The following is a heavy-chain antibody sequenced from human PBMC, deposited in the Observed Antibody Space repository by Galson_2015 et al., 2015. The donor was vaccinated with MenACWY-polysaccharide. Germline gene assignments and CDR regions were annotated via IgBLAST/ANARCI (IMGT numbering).Heavy chain of an antibody. CDR2: IRYDGGDL. J-gene: IGHJ4*02. V-gene: IGHV3-30*02. CDR1: GFAFSDYG. D-gene: IGHD6-19*01. Sequence: SLRLSCAASGFAFSDYGMHWVRQAPGKGLGWVAVIRYDGGDLYYAESLKGRLTLSRDNSKNTLFLQMNNLRPEDTAVYYCTKDFPSFGSGWFFEYWGQGTLVTVSS. CDR3: TKDFPSFGSGWFFEY.